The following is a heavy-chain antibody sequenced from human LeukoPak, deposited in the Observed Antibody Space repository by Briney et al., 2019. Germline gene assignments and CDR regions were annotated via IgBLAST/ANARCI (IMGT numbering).Heavy chain of an antibody. D-gene: IGHD3-9*01. CDR1: GGSISSYY. Sequence: SETLSLTCTVSGGSISSYYWSWIRQPPGKGLEWIGYIYYSGSTNYNPSLKSRVTISVDTSKNQFSLKLSSVTAADTAVYYCARDAYDILNGYPGYAFDIWGQGTMVTVSS. CDR2: IYYSGST. V-gene: IGHV4-59*01. CDR3: ARDAYDILNGYPGYAFDI. J-gene: IGHJ3*02.